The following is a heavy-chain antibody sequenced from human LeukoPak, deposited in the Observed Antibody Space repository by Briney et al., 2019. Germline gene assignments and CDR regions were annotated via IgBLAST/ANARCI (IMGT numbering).Heavy chain of an antibody. J-gene: IGHJ3*02. CDR1: GYTLTELS. V-gene: IGHV1-24*01. CDR3: ATGRIEMATYAFDI. CDR2: FDPEDGET. D-gene: IGHD5-24*01. Sequence: ASVKVSCKVSGYTLTELSMHWVRQPPGKGLEWMGGFDPEDGETIYAQKFRGRVTMTEDTSTDTAYMELSSLRSEDTAVYYCATGRIEMATYAFDIWGQGTMVTVSS.